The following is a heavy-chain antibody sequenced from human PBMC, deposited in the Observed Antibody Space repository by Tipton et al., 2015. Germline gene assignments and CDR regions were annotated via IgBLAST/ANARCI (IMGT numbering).Heavy chain of an antibody. CDR1: GFTFSSYW. Sequence: SLRLSCAASGFTFSSYWMHWVRQAPGKGLVWVSRINSDGSSTSYADSVKGRFTISRDNAKNSLYLQMNSLRDEDTAVYYCARDLITVAGTDYFDYWGQGTLVTVSS. CDR2: INSDGSST. CDR3: ARDLITVAGTDYFDY. V-gene: IGHV3-74*01. D-gene: IGHD6-19*01. J-gene: IGHJ4*02.